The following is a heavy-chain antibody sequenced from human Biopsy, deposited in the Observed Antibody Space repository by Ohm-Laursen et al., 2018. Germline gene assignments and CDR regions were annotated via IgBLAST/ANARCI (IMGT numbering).Heavy chain of an antibody. Sequence: ASVKVSCKTSGFSFTGYYIHWVRQAPGQGLEWMGWISPKSGGTNYAQKFQGNITMTKNTSMSTAYMEMSRLRSDVTAVYYCARDFNYDGGGSFNFDYWGQGTLVTVSS. V-gene: IGHV1-2*02. D-gene: IGHD3-22*01. J-gene: IGHJ4*02. CDR3: ARDFNYDGGGSFNFDY. CDR1: GFSFTGYY. CDR2: ISPKSGGT.